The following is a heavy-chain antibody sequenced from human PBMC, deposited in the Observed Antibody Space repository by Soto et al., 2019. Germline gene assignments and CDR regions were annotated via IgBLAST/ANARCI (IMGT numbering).Heavy chain of an antibody. J-gene: IGHJ5*02. V-gene: IGHV3-23*01. CDR3: AKVPYYGSGSAWFDP. CDR2: ISGSGGIT. Sequence: GGSLRLSCAASGFTFSSYAMSWVRQAPGKGLEWVSAISGSGGITYYADSVKGRFTISRDNSKNTLYLQMNSLRAEDTAVYYCAKVPYYGSGSAWFDPWGQGTLVTVSS. CDR1: GFTFSSYA. D-gene: IGHD3-10*01.